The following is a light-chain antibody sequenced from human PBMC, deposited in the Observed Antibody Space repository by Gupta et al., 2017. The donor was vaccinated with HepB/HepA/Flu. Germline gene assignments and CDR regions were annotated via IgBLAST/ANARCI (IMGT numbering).Light chain of an antibody. CDR2: SNR. Sequence: QSVLTQPPSASGTPGQWVTISCSGSSSNIGDNMVNWYQQLPGTATKRLIYSNRQRPSGVPDRFSCYKAGTYASPQTRGLQPEEEADDYCEKSDASMNGWVFGGGTQLTVL. CDR3: EKSDASMNGWV. CDR1: SSNIGDNM. J-gene: IGLJ2*01. V-gene: IGLV1-44*01.